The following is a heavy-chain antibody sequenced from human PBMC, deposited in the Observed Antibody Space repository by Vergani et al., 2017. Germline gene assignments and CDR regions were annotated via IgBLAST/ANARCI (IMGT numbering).Heavy chain of an antibody. CDR2: IYINRKS. V-gene: IGHV4-61*02. CDR1: GGSLNSNSYH. CDR3: ARWKDDYGDSAQEVSFDR. Sequence: QVQLQESGPGLVKPSQTLALTFTVSGGSLNSNSYHWNWIRQTAGKGLEWIGQIYINRKSRFNPYLKSLVTLSVDTSRRQFSLKMKSVTAADMAVYLCARWKDDYGDSAQEVSFDRWGQGTLVIVSS. J-gene: IGHJ5*02. D-gene: IGHD3-16*01.